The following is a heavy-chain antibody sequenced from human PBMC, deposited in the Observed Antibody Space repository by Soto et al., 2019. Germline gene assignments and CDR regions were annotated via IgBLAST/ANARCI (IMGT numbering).Heavy chain of an antibody. J-gene: IGHJ4*02. CDR1: GFTFSSYW. Sequence: GGSLRLSCAASGFTFSSYWMHWVRQAPGKGLVWVSRINSDGSSTSYADSVKGRFTISRNNAKNTLYLQMNSLTAENTAVYYCAIEACSGGNCFYFGPVYWGQGTLVTVFS. V-gene: IGHV3-74*01. CDR3: AIEACSGGNCFYFGPVY. D-gene: IGHD2-15*01. CDR2: INSDGSST.